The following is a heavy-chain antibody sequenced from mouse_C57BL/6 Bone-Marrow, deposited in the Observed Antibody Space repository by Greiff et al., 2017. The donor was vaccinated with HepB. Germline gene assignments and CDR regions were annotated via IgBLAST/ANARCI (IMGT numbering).Heavy chain of an antibody. CDR2: INPYNGGT. D-gene: IGHD2-4*01. CDR3: ASPPYDYDPAWFAY. J-gene: IGHJ3*01. V-gene: IGHV1-19*01. CDR1: GYTFTDYY. Sequence: VQLQQSGPVLVKPGASVKMSCKASGYTFTDYYMNWVKQSHGKSLEWIGVINPYNGGTSYNQKFKGKATLTVDKSSSTAYMELNSLTSEDSAVYYCASPPYDYDPAWFAYWGQGTLVTVSA.